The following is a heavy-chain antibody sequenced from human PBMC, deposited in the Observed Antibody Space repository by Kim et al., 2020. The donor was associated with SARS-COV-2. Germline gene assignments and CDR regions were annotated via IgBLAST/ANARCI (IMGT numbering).Heavy chain of an antibody. CDR3: SRRGIAAAGTYGMDV. V-gene: IGHV1-8*01. Sequence: ASVKVSCKASGYTFTSYDINWVRQATGHGLEWMGWMNPNSGNTGYAQKFQGRVTMTRNTSISTAYMELSSLRSEDTAVYYCSRRGIAAAGTYGMDVWGQGTTVTVSS. CDR1: GYTFTSYD. CDR2: MNPNSGNT. D-gene: IGHD6-13*01. J-gene: IGHJ6*02.